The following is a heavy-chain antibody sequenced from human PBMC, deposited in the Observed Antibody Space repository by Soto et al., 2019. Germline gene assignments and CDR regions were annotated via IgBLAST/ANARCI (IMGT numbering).Heavy chain of an antibody. Sequence: SCSASGFICTNYAMNWVRQAPGKGLEWVSVIGGRGNSAYYADSVQGRFTISRDNSKNTLSLQMSSLTADDTAIYYCVREGRGSFDFWGRGTMVTVSS. CDR3: VREGRGSFDF. CDR1: GFICTNYA. J-gene: IGHJ3*01. V-gene: IGHV3-23*01. D-gene: IGHD5-12*01. CDR2: IGGRGNSA.